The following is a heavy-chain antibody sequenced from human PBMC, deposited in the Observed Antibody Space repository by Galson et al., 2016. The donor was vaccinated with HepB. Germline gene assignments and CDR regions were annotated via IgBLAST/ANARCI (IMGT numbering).Heavy chain of an antibody. V-gene: IGHV4-31*02. D-gene: IGHD3-10*01. J-gene: IGHJ4*02. CDR3: ARARRSGSGWYFDY. Sequence: YYSPSLKSRVTISVDTSKSQFSLRLSSVTAADTAVYYCARARRSGSGWYFDYWGQGALVTVSS.